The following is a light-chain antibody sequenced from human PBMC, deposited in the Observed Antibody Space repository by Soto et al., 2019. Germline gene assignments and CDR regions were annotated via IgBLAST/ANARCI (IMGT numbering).Light chain of an antibody. Sequence: QSALTQPASVSGSPGQSITISCTRTSSDVGGYNYVSWYQQHPGKAPKLMIYDVSNRPSGVSNRFPGSKSGNTASLTISGLQAEDEADYYCSSYTSSSTLVVFGGGTKLTVL. J-gene: IGLJ2*01. V-gene: IGLV2-14*01. CDR3: SSYTSSSTLVV. CDR1: SSDVGGYNY. CDR2: DVS.